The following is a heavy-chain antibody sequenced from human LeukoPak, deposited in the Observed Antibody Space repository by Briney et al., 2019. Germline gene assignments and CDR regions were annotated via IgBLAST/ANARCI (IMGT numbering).Heavy chain of an antibody. V-gene: IGHV3-74*01. CDR3: ARGTGNYYGY. Sequence: GGSLRLSCAASRFTSSDYWMHWVRQAPGKGLVWVSRIKSDGSSTSYADSVKGRFTITRDSAKNTLYLQMNSLRAEDTAVYYCARGTGNYYGYWGQGTLVTVSS. CDR2: IKSDGSST. D-gene: IGHD3/OR15-3a*01. J-gene: IGHJ4*02. CDR1: RFTSSDYW.